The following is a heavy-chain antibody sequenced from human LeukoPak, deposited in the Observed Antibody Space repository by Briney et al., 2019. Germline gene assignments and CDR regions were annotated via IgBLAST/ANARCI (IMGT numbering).Heavy chain of an antibody. D-gene: IGHD6-6*01. Sequence: RASVKVSCKASGGTFSSYAISWVRQAPGQGLEWMGGIIPIFGTANYAQKFQGRVTITADESTSTAYMELSSLRSEDTAMYYCARVITEYSSSGVDYWGQGTLVTVSS. CDR1: GGTFSSYA. V-gene: IGHV1-69*13. J-gene: IGHJ4*02. CDR3: ARVITEYSSSGVDY. CDR2: IIPIFGTA.